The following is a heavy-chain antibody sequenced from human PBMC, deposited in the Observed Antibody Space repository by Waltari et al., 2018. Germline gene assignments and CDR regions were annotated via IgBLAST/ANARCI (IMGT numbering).Heavy chain of an antibody. CDR2: INPSGGST. CDR3: ALDTGALWMDV. J-gene: IGHJ6*02. D-gene: IGHD2-21*01. V-gene: IGHV1-46*01. Sequence: QVQLVQSGAEVKKPGASVKISCKHSYTTFTSSYIHWVRQAPGQGLEWMGIINPSGGSTIYAQKFQGRVTMTRDTSTSTVYMELSSLRSDDTAVYYCALDTGALWMDVWGQGTTVTVSS. CDR1: YTTFTSSY.